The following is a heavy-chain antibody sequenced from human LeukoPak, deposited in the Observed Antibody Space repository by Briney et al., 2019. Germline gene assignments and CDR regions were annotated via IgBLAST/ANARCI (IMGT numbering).Heavy chain of an antibody. CDR3: ARDGVLGLGYCGSTSCASWSPGAFDI. Sequence: GRSLRLSCAASGFTFSSYAMHWVRQAPGKGLEWVAVISYDGSNKYYADSVKGRFTISRDNSKNTLYLQMNSLRAEDTAVYYCARDGVLGLGYCGSTSCASWSPGAFDIWGQGTMVTVSS. CDR2: ISYDGSNK. D-gene: IGHD2-2*01. V-gene: IGHV3-30-3*01. J-gene: IGHJ3*02. CDR1: GFTFSSYA.